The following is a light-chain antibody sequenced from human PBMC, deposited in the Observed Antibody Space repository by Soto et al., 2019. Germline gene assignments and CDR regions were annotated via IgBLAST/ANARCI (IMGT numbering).Light chain of an antibody. Sequence: EIVMTQSPVTLSVSPGETATLSCRASQSVSRNLAWYQQKPGQAPRLLIYGASTRATGIPARFSGSGSGTELTLTISSLQPEDFAVYSCQQYNHWPPFTFGQGTKLEIK. CDR1: QSVSRN. CDR2: GAS. V-gene: IGKV3-15*01. J-gene: IGKJ2*01. CDR3: QQYNHWPPFT.